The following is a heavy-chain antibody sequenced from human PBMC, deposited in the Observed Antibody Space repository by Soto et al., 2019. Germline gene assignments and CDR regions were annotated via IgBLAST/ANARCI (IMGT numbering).Heavy chain of an antibody. D-gene: IGHD5-12*01. V-gene: IGHV1-2*02. CDR1: RYTFTDYY. J-gene: IGHJ4*02. CDR3: ARAGLNTLELATTY. CDR2: IHPNSGVT. Sequence: GASVKVSCKASRYTFTDYYMHWVRQSPGQGLEWMGWIHPNSGVTKFPQKFQGRVIMTRDTSISTVYMELIRLTSDDTALYYCARAGLNTLELATTYWGQGTLVTVSS.